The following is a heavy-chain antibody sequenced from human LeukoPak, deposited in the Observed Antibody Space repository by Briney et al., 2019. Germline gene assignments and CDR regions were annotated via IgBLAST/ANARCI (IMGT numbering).Heavy chain of an antibody. CDR3: ARGGIGGVILY. CDR1: GFTFSSYG. V-gene: IGHV3-48*04. J-gene: IGHJ4*02. D-gene: IGHD3-16*01. Sequence: PGGSLRLSCAASGFTFSSYGMTWVRQAPGKGLEWVSYISSSSTIYYADSVKGRFTISRDNAKNSLYLQMNSLRAEDTAVYYCARGGIGGVILYWGQGTLVTVSS. CDR2: ISSSSTI.